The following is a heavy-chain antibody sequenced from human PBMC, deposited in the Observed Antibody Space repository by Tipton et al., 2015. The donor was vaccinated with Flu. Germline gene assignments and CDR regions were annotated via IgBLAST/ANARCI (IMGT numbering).Heavy chain of an antibody. J-gene: IGHJ4*02. Sequence: QLVQSGAEVKKPGASVKVSCKASGYTFTGYYMHWVRQAPGQGLEWMGWINPNSGGTKYAQKFKGRVTMTRDTSTSTAYMELSRLRSDDTAVYYCARDNGFTIVWYCFDYWGQGTLVPVSS. CDR1: GYTFTGYY. D-gene: IGHD3-10*01. V-gene: IGHV1-2*02. CDR3: ARDNGFTIVWYCFDY. CDR2: INPNSGGT.